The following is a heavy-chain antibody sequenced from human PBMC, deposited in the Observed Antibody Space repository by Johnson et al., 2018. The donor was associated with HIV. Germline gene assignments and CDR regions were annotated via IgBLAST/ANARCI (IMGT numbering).Heavy chain of an antibody. CDR2: LSSGGDT. CDR3: TRDPFPRFYAFDL. V-gene: IGHV3-53*01. J-gene: IGHJ3*01. CDR1: GFTVSSNY. Sequence: MQLVESGGGLIQPGGSLRLSCAASGFTVSSNYMSWVRQAPGQGLEWVSVLSSGGDTYYTVCVNGRFTISRENSKKTLYLQMNSLRDEDTAAYYWTRDPFPRFYAFDLWGQGTMVTVSS.